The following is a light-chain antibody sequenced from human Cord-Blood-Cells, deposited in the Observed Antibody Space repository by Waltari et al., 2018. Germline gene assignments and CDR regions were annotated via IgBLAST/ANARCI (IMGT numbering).Light chain of an antibody. V-gene: IGKV4-1*01. J-gene: IGKJ1*01. Sequence: DIVITHPPSSLAFFLAEGATINSKSTQSVLYSSNNKNYLAWYQQKPEQPPKLLIYWASTRESGVPDRFSGSGSGTDFTLTISSLQAEDVAVYYCQQYYSTPPTFGQGTKVEIK. CDR3: QQYYSTPPT. CDR1: QSVLYSSNNKNY. CDR2: WAS.